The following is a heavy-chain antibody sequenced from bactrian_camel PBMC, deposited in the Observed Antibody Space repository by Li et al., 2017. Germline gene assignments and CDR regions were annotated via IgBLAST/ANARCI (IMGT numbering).Heavy chain of an antibody. J-gene: IGHJ6*01. D-gene: IGHD2*01. V-gene: IGHV3S53*01. CDR3: AAQSPCYYSDPGWSWAEFGF. CDR1: GYTHVYTRYT. Sequence: HVQLVESGGGSVETGGSLRLSCTASGYTHVYTRYTLAWFRQRPLHEREGVASITSDGIISYADSVQGRFSISLDNAKNTLYLQMNMLKPEDTAVYYCAAQSPCYYSDPGWSWAEFGFWGQGTQVTVS. CDR2: ITSDGII.